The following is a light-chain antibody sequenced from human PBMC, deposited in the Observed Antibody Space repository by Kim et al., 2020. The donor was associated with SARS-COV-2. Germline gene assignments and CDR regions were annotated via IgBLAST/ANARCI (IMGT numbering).Light chain of an antibody. V-gene: IGKV1-27*01. CDR3: QKYNSDPLT. J-gene: IGKJ4*01. CDR1: QGISNY. CDR2: AAS. Sequence: DIQMTQSPSSLSASVGDRVTITCRASQGISNYLAWYQQRPGKSPKLLMYAASTLQSGVPSRFSGSASGTDFTLTITYLQPEDVATYYCQKYNSDPLTFGGGTKVDIK.